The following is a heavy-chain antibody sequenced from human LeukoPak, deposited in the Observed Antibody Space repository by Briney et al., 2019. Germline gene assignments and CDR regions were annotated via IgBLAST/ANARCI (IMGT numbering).Heavy chain of an antibody. D-gene: IGHD4-17*01. Sequence: PGGSLRLSCAASGFTFSSYWMHWVRQGPGKGLVWVSRINSDGSSTTYADSVKGRFTISRDNAKNMLYLQMNSLRADDTAVYYCVTTATSPGFDIWGQGTMVTVSS. CDR2: INSDGSST. J-gene: IGHJ3*02. CDR1: GFTFSSYW. CDR3: VTTATSPGFDI. V-gene: IGHV3-74*01.